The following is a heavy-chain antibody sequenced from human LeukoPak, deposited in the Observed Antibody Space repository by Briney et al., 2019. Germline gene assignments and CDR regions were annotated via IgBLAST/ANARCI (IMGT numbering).Heavy chain of an antibody. CDR1: GGSIRAYY. Sequence: SETPSLTCTVSGGSIRAYYWSWIRRHPGKGLERIGYMYYSGSSNYKPSLKSRVTISVVTSKNQFSLKLSSVTAADTAVYYCTRGSIAYYYMDVWGKGTTVTVSS. V-gene: IGHV4-59*13. CDR2: MYYSGSS. D-gene: IGHD3-22*01. CDR3: TRGSIAYYYMDV. J-gene: IGHJ6*03.